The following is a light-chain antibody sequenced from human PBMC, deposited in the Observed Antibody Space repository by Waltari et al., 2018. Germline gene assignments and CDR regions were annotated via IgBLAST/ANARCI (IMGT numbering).Light chain of an antibody. V-gene: IGKV4-1*01. J-gene: IGKJ1*01. CDR3: QQYCTTPT. CDR1: QCVLYRSNNKEY. CDR2: WAS. Sequence: DIVMTQFPDSLAVSLGERATINCKSSQCVLYRSNNKEYLAWYQQKPGQPAKLPIYWASTRESGVPARFSGSGSGTDFTLTISSLQAEDVAVYYCQQYCTTPTFGQGTKVEIK.